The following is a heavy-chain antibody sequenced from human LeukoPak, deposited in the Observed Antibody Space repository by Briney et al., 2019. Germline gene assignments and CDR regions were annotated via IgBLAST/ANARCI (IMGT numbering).Heavy chain of an antibody. CDR2: ISAYNGNK. CDR1: GYTFTSYG. CDR3: ARGSGIAAAGTLLLDY. D-gene: IGHD6-13*01. V-gene: IGHV1-18*01. Sequence: ASVKLSFKASGYTFTSYGISWVRQAPGQGLEWMGWISAYNGNKNYAHKLQGRVNMTTDTATSTAYMELRSLRSDDTAAYYCARGSGIAAAGTLLLDYWGQGTLVTVSS. J-gene: IGHJ4*02.